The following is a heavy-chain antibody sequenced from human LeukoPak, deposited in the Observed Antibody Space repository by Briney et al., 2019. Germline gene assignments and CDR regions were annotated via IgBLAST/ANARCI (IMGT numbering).Heavy chain of an antibody. J-gene: IGHJ6*02. CDR3: ARDRVVRGTYYYYYGMDV. Sequence: ASAKVSCKASGYTFTSYDINWVRQATGQGLEWMGWMNPNSGNTGYAQKFQGRVTMTRNTSISTAYMELSSLRSEDTAVYYCARDRVVRGTYYYYYGMDVWGQGTTVTVSS. CDR2: MNPNSGNT. CDR1: GYTFTSYD. V-gene: IGHV1-8*01. D-gene: IGHD3-10*01.